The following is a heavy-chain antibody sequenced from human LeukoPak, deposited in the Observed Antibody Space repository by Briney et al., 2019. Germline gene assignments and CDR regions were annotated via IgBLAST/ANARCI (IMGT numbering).Heavy chain of an antibody. CDR1: GFTFSSYG. Sequence: AGGSLRLSCAASGFTFSSYGMSWVRQAPGKGLEWVGRIKGTTDGGTIDYAAPVKGRFTISRDDSKNTLYLQMNSLKTEDTAVYYCTSSGMTTVTLSGVEYYYYYMDVWGKGTTVTIFS. CDR2: IKGTTDGGTI. D-gene: IGHD4-11*01. J-gene: IGHJ6*03. CDR3: TSSGMTTVTLSGVEYYYYYMDV. V-gene: IGHV3-15*05.